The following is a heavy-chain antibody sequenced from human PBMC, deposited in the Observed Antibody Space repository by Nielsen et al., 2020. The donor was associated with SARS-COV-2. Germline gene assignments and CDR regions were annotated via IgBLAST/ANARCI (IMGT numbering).Heavy chain of an antibody. V-gene: IGHV1-69*06. CDR2: IIPIFGTA. CDR3: ARGRFLGVRERRDNWFDP. J-gene: IGHJ5*02. CDR1: GGTFSSYA. D-gene: IGHD3-3*01. Sequence: SVKVSCKASGGTFSSYAISWVRQAPGQGLEWMGGIIPIFGTANYAQKFQGRVTITADKSTSTAYMELSSLRSEDTAVYYCARGRFLGVRERRDNWFDPWGQGTLVTVSS.